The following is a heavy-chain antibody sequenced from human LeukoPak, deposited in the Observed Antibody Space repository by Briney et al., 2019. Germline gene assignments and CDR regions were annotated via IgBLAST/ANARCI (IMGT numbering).Heavy chain of an antibody. CDR1: GFTFSDYT. V-gene: IGHV3-30*04. D-gene: IGHD1-1*01. CDR3: AKNLNDDAFDI. Sequence: GRSLRLSCAASGFTFSDYTMHWVRQAPGKGLEWVAVIIYDGSKEYYADSVKGRFTISRDNSNNTLFLQMNSLRAGDTAVYYCAKNLNDDAFDIWGQGTMVTVSS. J-gene: IGHJ3*02. CDR2: IIYDGSKE.